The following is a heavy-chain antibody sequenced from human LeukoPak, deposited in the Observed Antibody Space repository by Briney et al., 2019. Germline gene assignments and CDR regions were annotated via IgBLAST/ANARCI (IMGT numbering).Heavy chain of an antibody. CDR2: VSDTGRDT. D-gene: IGHD6-6*01. Sequence: PGGSLRLSCLASRFTFSSYGMSWVRQAPGKGLEWVSAVSDTGRDTYYADSVKGRFTISKDNSKNTLFLQMNSLRAEDTAVYYCAKRVPYSSSSVYFDSWGQGTLVTVSS. V-gene: IGHV3-23*01. CDR1: RFTFSSYG. CDR3: AKRVPYSSSSVYFDS. J-gene: IGHJ4*02.